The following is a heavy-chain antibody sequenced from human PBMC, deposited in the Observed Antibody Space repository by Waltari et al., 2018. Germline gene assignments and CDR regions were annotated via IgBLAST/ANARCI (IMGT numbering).Heavy chain of an antibody. CDR3: ARHRSGRLPGRGNFDY. CDR2: IYHSGST. CDR1: GYSIRSGYY. V-gene: IGHV4-38-2*01. J-gene: IGHJ4*02. D-gene: IGHD3-16*01. Sequence: QVQLQESGPGLVKPSETLSLTCAVSGYSIRSGYYWGWIRQPPGKGLEWIGSIYHSGSTYYNPSLKSRVTISEDTSKNQFSLKLSSVTAADTAFYYCARHRSGRLPGRGNFDYWGQGTLVTVSS.